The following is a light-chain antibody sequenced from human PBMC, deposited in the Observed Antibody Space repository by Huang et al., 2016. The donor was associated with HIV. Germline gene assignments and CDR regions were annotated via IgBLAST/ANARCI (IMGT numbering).Light chain of an antibody. Sequence: EIVLTQSPATLSLSPGDRATLSCRANQTISTFLAWYQQKPGQTPRLLIYDASSRDAGIPVRFSGSGSGTDFTLTISSLEPEDFAVYYCQERYNWPLTFGPGTKVDVK. CDR1: QTISTF. V-gene: IGKV3-11*01. J-gene: IGKJ3*01. CDR3: QERYNWPLT. CDR2: DAS.